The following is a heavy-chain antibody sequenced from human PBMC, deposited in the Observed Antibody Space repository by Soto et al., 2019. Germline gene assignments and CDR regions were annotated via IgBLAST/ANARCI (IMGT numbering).Heavy chain of an antibody. CDR2: VYYTGST. Sequence: PSETLSLTCTVSSGSISNFYWSWIRQPPGKGLEWIGYVYYTGSTSYNPSLKRRVTFSADSSRGQFSLRLNSVTAADTAVYYCARTVLGPDLLADSFVDYYYYMDVWGQGTTVTVSS. CDR1: SGSISNFY. D-gene: IGHD3-9*01. J-gene: IGHJ6*03. V-gene: IGHV4-59*08. CDR3: ARTVLGPDLLADSFVDYYYYMDV.